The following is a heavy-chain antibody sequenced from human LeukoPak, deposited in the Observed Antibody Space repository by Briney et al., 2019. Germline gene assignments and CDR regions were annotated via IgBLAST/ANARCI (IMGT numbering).Heavy chain of an antibody. CDR3: ARMMLFAFDI. D-gene: IGHD3-10*02. J-gene: IGHJ3*02. Sequence: SVKVSCKASGGTFSNYAISWVRQAPGQGLEWMGGIIPIFGTANYAQKFQGRVTITADESTSTAYMELSSLRSEDTAVYHCARMMLFAFDIWGQGTMVTVSS. CDR2: IIPIFGTA. V-gene: IGHV1-69*13. CDR1: GGTFSNYA.